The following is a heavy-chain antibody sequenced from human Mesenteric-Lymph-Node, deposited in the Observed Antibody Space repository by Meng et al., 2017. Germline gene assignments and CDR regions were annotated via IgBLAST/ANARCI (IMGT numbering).Heavy chain of an antibody. D-gene: IGHD5-24*01. Sequence: EVQLVESGGGLVNPGGSLQLSCAASGFTFSSYSMNLVRQAPGKGLEWVSSISSSSSYIYYADSVKGRFTISRDNAKNSLYLQMNSLRAEDTAVYYCARNVRLRDGYNSDYWGQGTLVTVSS. CDR2: ISSSSSYI. CDR3: ARNVRLRDGYNSDY. J-gene: IGHJ4*02. CDR1: GFTFSSYS. V-gene: IGHV3-21*01.